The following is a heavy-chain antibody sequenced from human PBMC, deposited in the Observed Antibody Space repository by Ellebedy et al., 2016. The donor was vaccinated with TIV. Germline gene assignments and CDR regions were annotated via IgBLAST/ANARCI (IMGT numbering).Heavy chain of an antibody. V-gene: IGHV3-66*01. J-gene: IGHJ4*02. Sequence: GESLKISXAASGFTVSSNYMSWVRQAPGKGLEWVSVIYSGGSTYYADSVKGRFTISRDNSKNTLYLQMNSLRAEDTAVYYCAREGYGADYWGQGTLVTVSS. CDR3: AREGYGADY. D-gene: IGHD5-12*01. CDR2: IYSGGST. CDR1: GFTVSSNY.